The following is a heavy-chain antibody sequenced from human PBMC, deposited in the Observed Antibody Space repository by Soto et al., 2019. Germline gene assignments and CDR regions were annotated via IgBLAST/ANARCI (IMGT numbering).Heavy chain of an antibody. Sequence: SGPSGEPAQTLTLTCTFSGFSLSTSGMCVSWIRQPPGKALEWLALIDWDDDKYYSTSLKTRLTISKDTSKNQVVLTMTNMDPVDTATYYCARMCYGDYADYWGQGTLVTVSS. D-gene: IGHD4-17*01. J-gene: IGHJ4*02. V-gene: IGHV2-70*01. CDR3: ARMCYGDYADY. CDR1: GFSLSTSGMC. CDR2: IDWDDDK.